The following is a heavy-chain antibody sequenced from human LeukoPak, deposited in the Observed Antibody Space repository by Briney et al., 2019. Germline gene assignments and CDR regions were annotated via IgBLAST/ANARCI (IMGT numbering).Heavy chain of an antibody. CDR1: GLHFNDAW. CDR3: TAGLGKTDDDS. V-gene: IGHV3-15*01. CDR2: VRTTAEGQTT. Sequence: SGESVTLSCGGSGLHFNDAWVRCIRQAPGKGLEWVGRVRTTAEGQTTDYAAPVRGRFIISRDDSKNMVFLQMNRLETEDTAIYYCTAGLGKTDDDSWGQGTLVTVSS. D-gene: IGHD4-11*01. J-gene: IGHJ4*02.